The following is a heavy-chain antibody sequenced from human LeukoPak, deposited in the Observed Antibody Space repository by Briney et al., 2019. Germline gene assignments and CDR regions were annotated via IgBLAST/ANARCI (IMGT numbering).Heavy chain of an antibody. CDR2: IYYSGST. D-gene: IGHD6-19*01. Sequence: PSETLSLTCTVSGDSISSYYWSWLRQPPGKGLEWVGYIYYSGSTNYNPSLKSRVTISVDTSKNQFSLKLSSVTAADTAVYYCARARIAVAGILYYYYGMDVWGQGTTVTVSS. J-gene: IGHJ6*02. CDR3: ARARIAVAGILYYYYGMDV. CDR1: GDSISSYY. V-gene: IGHV4-59*01.